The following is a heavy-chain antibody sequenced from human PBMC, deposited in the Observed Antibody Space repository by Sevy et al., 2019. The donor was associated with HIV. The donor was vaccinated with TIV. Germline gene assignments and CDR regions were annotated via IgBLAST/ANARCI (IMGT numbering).Heavy chain of an antibody. J-gene: IGHJ6*02. Sequence: ASVKVSCKASGYTFTGYYMHWVRQAPGLGLEWMGWINPNSGGTNYAQKFQGRVTMTRDTSISTAYMELSRLRSDDTAVYYWASGSGSYGYYYYYGMDVWGQGTTVTVSS. V-gene: IGHV1-2*02. CDR1: GYTFTGYY. D-gene: IGHD3-10*01. CDR3: ASGSGSYGYYYYYGMDV. CDR2: INPNSGGT.